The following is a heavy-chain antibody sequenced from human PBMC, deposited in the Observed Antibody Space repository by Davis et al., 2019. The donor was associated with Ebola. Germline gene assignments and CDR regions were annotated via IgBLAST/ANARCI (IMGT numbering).Heavy chain of an antibody. V-gene: IGHV3-53*01. D-gene: IGHD1-26*01. J-gene: IGHJ4*02. Sequence: GESLKISCAASGFTVSTKYMSWVRQAPGKGLEWVSVIYSGGSTLYADSVKGRFTISRDNSKNTLYLQMNSLRAEDTAMYYCARVGTSRGDYFDYWGQGTLVTVSS. CDR2: IYSGGST. CDR1: GFTVSTKY. CDR3: ARVGTSRGDYFDY.